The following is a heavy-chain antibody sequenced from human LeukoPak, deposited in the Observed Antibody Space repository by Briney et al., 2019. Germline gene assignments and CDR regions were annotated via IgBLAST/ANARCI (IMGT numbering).Heavy chain of an antibody. CDR1: GFTFSSYS. V-gene: IGHV3-21*01. J-gene: IGHJ4*02. D-gene: IGHD2-15*01. CDR2: ISSSSSYI. Sequence: GGSLRLSCAASGFTFSSYSMNWVRQAPGKGLEWVSSISSSSSYIYYADSVKGRFTTSRDNAKNSLYLQMNSLRAEDTAVYYCARSGYCSGGSCYSASPIDYWGQGTLVTVSS. CDR3: ARSGYCSGGSCYSASPIDY.